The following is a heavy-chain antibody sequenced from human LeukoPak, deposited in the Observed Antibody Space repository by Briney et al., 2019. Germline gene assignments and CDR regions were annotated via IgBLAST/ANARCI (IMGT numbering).Heavy chain of an antibody. CDR2: INHSSNT. D-gene: IGHD3-22*01. V-gene: IGHV4-34*01. CDR3: ARTYYISGYYHALHY. J-gene: IGHJ4*02. CDR1: GGSFSTYY. Sequence: SETLSLTCAVPGGSFSTYYWNWIRQPPGKGLEWIGEINHSSNTYYNPSLKSLLTISLDTSRNQFSLTLTSVTAADTAVYYCARTYYISGYYHALHYWGQGTLVTVSS.